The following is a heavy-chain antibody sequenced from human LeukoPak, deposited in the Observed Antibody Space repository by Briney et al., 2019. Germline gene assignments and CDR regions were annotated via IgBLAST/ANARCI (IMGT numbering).Heavy chain of an antibody. CDR3: ARDLVPYYYGSGDDY. CDR1: GFTFSDYY. Sequence: GGSLRLSCAASGFTFSDYYMSWIRQAPGKGLEWVSYISSSGSTIYYADSVKGRFTIPRDNAKNSLYLQMNSLRAEDTAVYYCARDLVPYYYGSGDDYWGQGTLVTVSS. CDR2: ISSSGSTI. V-gene: IGHV3-11*01. D-gene: IGHD3-10*01. J-gene: IGHJ4*02.